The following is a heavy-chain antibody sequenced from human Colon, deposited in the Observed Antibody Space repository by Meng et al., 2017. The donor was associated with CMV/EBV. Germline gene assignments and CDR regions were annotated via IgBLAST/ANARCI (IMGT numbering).Heavy chain of an antibody. CDR1: GYTFTDYY. Sequence: ASVKVSCKASGYTFTDYYMHWVRQAPGQGLEWLGWINADNGDTNYAQKVQDRVTMTTDTSTSTAYMELRSLRSDDTAVYYCARIIQSSGVVISPFNYWGQGTMVTVSS. V-gene: IGHV1-18*04. J-gene: IGHJ4*02. CDR2: INADNGDT. D-gene: IGHD3-3*01. CDR3: ARIIQSSGVVISPFNY.